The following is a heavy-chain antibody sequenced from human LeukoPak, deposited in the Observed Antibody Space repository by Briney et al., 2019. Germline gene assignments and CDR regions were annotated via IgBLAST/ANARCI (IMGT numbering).Heavy chain of an antibody. D-gene: IGHD4-17*01. Sequence: GESLRLSCTASAFAFSNHAMSWVRQAPGKELEWVSSISISGGTTYYTDSVKGRFTISRENSKSTLYLQMNNLRADDTAVYYCANEIRPNDYWGQGTLVTVSS. CDR3: ANEIRPNDY. V-gene: IGHV3-23*01. CDR1: AFAFSNHA. J-gene: IGHJ4*02. CDR2: ISISGGTT.